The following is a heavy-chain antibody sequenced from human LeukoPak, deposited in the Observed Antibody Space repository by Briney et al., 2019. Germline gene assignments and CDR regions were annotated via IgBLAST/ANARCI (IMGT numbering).Heavy chain of an antibody. D-gene: IGHD4-17*01. Sequence: PSETLSLPCTVSGGSISSYYWSWIRQPPGKGLEWIGYIYYSGSTNYNPSLKSRVTISVDTSKNQFSLKLSSVTAADTAVYYCARVGDYGDYYYYGMDVWGQGTTVTVSS. CDR3: ARVGDYGDYYYYGMDV. V-gene: IGHV4-59*01. CDR2: IYYSGST. CDR1: GGSISSYY. J-gene: IGHJ6*02.